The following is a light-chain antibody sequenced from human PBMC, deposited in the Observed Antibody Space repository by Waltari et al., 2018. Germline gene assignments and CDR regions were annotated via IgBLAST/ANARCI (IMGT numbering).Light chain of an antibody. Sequence: QSVLTQPPSASGTPGERVPISCSGSRSNIGDIAENWYQHHPGAAPELLIYTDNQRPAGVPARFSGSKSGTSASLGISGLQSEDEATYYCAAWDDSVNGYVFGSGTEVTVL. J-gene: IGLJ1*01. CDR1: RSNIGDIA. CDR2: TDN. V-gene: IGLV1-44*01. CDR3: AAWDDSVNGYV.